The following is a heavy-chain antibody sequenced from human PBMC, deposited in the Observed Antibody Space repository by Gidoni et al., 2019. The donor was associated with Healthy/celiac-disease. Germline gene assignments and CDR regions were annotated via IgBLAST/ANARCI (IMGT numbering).Heavy chain of an antibody. CDR3: ARGAYGAPYDAFDI. J-gene: IGHJ3*02. CDR1: GFTFSSYG. V-gene: IGHV3-33*01. CDR2: IWYDGSNK. Sequence: QVQLVESGGGVVQPGRSLRLSCAASGFTFSSYGMHWVRQAPGKGLEWVAVIWYDGSNKYYADSVKGRFTISRDNSKNTLYLQMNSLRAEDTAVYYCARGAYGAPYDAFDIWGQGTMVTVSS. D-gene: IGHD4-17*01.